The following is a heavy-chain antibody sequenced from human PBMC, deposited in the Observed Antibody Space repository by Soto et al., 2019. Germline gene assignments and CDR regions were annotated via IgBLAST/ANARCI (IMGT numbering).Heavy chain of an antibody. Sequence: GGSLRLSCAASGFTFDDYTMHWVRQAPGKGLEWVSLISWDGGSTYYADSVKGRFTISRDNSKNSLYLQMNSLRTEDTALYYCAKDGLIRSYYYDSSGYFFDYWGQGTLVTSPQ. CDR2: ISWDGGST. V-gene: IGHV3-43*01. D-gene: IGHD3-22*01. J-gene: IGHJ4*02. CDR3: AKDGLIRSYYYDSSGYFFDY. CDR1: GFTFDDYT.